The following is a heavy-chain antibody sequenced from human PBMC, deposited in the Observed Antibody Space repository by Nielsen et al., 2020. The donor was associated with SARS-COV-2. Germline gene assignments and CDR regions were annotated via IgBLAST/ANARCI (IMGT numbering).Heavy chain of an antibody. D-gene: IGHD6-19*01. CDR3: ARTPSSGWPYYYYYMDV. CDR1: GGSIGTYF. Sequence: SETLSLTCNVSGGSIGTYFWNWIRQSPGKGLEWIGHIYYSGSTNYNPSLKSRVTISVDTSKNQFSLKLSSVTAADTAVYYCARTPSSGWPYYYYYMDVWGKGTTVTISS. CDR2: IYYSGST. J-gene: IGHJ6*03. V-gene: IGHV4-59*01.